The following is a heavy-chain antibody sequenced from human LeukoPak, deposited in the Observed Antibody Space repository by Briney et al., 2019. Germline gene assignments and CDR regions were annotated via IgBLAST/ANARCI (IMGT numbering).Heavy chain of an antibody. D-gene: IGHD1-14*01. CDR1: GFTFSSYG. CDR3: ARLPVDAFDI. Sequence: PGGSLRLSCAASGFTFSSYGMHWVRQAPGKGLEWVAVISYDGSNKYYADSVKGRFTISRDNSKNTLYLQMGSLRAEGMAVYYCARLPVDAFDIWGQGTMVTVSS. CDR2: ISYDGSNK. V-gene: IGHV3-30*19. J-gene: IGHJ3*02.